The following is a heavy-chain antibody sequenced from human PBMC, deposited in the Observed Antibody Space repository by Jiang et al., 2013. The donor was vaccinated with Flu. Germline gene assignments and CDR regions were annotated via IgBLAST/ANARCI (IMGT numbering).Heavy chain of an antibody. J-gene: IGHJ6*02. CDR2: IIPIFGTA. Sequence: SSVKVSCTASGDTFRTYAISWVRQAPGQGLEWMGGIIPIFGTANYAQKFQGRVTITADESTSTAYMELSSLRSEDTAVYYRARVDDYYYYGMDVWGQGTTVTVSS. CDR1: GDTFRTYA. V-gene: IGHV1-69*01. D-gene: IGHD2-2*03. CDR3: ARVDDYYYYGMDV.